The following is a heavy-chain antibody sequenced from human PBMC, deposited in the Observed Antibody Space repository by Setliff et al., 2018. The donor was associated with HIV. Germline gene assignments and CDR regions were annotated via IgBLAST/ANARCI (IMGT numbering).Heavy chain of an antibody. D-gene: IGHD3-16*01. CDR1: GFAFSSQA. CDR3: AKYDWSEGSYPSDYLDS. V-gene: IGHV3-23*01. Sequence: GGSLRLSCAASGFAFSSQAMSWVRQAPGKGLDWVSVISESGYSADSVKGRFTISRDNSKDTLNLQMNGLRAEDTAVYYCAKYDWSEGSYPSDYLDSWGQGNMVTVSS. CDR2: ISESG. J-gene: IGHJ4*02.